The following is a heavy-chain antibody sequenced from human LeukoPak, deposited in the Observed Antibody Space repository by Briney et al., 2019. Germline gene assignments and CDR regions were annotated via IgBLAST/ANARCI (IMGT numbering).Heavy chain of an antibody. J-gene: IGHJ4*02. CDR3: ARDGVAGGFDY. D-gene: IGHD6-19*01. V-gene: IGHV3-11*04. CDR1: GFTFNDYY. Sequence: PGGSLRLSCAASGFTFNDYYMSWIRQAPGKGLEWVSYISSSGGTIYYADSVKGRFTISRDDAKNLVFLQMNSLRVEDTAVYYCARDGVAGGFDYWGQGILVTVSS. CDR2: ISSSGGTI.